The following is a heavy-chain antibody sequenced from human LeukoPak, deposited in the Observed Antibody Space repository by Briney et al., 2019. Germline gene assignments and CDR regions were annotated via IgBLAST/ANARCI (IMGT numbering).Heavy chain of an antibody. V-gene: IGHV3-33*01. Sequence: PGRSLRLSCAASGFTFSSYGMHWVRQAPGKGLEWVAVIWYDGSSKYYADSVKGRFTISRDNSKNTLYLQMNSLRAEDTAVYYCASRGSQDGYFDYWGQGTLVTVSS. D-gene: IGHD1-26*01. J-gene: IGHJ4*02. CDR3: ASRGSQDGYFDY. CDR1: GFTFSSYG. CDR2: IWYDGSSK.